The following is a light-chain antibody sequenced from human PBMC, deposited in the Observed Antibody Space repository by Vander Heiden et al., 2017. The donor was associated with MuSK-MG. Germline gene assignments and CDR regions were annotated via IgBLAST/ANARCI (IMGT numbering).Light chain of an antibody. CDR3: QQSYNWPWT. CDR1: QSINSY. V-gene: IGKV3-15*01. Sequence: EIVMTQSPVTLSVSPGEGATLSCRASQSINSYLAWYQQKPGQAPRLLIYSASTRATGIPARFSGSGSGTEFTLTISSLQSEDFAVYYCQQSYNWPWTFGQGTKVEIK. CDR2: SAS. J-gene: IGKJ1*01.